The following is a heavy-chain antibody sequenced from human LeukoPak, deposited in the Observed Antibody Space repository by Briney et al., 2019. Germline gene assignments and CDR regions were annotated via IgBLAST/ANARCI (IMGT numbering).Heavy chain of an antibody. CDR3: AKTKVVNPSYFDY. V-gene: IGHV3-30*18. CDR2: ISYDGSNK. CDR1: GFTFSSYA. Sequence: GGSLRLSCAASGFTFSSYAMHWVRQAPGKGLEWVAVISYDGSNKYYADSVKGRFTISRDNSKNTLYLQMNSLRAEDTAVYYCAKTKVVNPSYFDYWGQGTLVTVSS. J-gene: IGHJ4*02. D-gene: IGHD2-2*01.